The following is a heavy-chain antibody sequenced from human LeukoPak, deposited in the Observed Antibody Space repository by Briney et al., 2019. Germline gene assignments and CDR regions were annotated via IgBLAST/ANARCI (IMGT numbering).Heavy chain of an antibody. CDR2: ISWNSNTI. CDR3: AKDAGGYYYYMGV. J-gene: IGHJ6*03. Sequence: GGSLRLSCAASGFIFGDYAMHWVREAPGKRLEWVSGISWNSNTIDYADSVKGRFTISRDNAKNSLYLQMNSLRPEDTALYYCAKDAGGYYYYMGVWGKGTTVTISS. D-gene: IGHD1-26*01. CDR1: GFIFGDYA. V-gene: IGHV3-9*01.